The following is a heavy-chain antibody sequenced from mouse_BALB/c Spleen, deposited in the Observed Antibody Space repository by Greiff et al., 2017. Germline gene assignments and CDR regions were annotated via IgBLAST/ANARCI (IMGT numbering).Heavy chain of an antibody. V-gene: IGHV1-7*01. Sequence: VQLVESGAELAKPGASVKMSCKASGYTFTSYWMHWVKQRPGQGLEWIGYINPSTGYTEYNQKFKDKATLTADKSSSTAYMQLSSLTSEDSAVYYCARPGAMDYWGQGTSVTVSS. CDR1: GYTFTSYW. J-gene: IGHJ4*01. CDR2: INPSTGYT. CDR3: ARPGAMDY.